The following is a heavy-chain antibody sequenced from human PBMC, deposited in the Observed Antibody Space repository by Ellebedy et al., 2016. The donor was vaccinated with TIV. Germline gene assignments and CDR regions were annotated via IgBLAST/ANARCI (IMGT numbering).Heavy chain of an antibody. CDR2: VNIEGTVT. CDR3: VRGTVKFGLDS. Sequence: PGGSLRLSCATPRFTFTAYWMNWVRQVPGKGLVWVSRVNIEGTVTHYADSVKGRFTIPRDDATTTLYLQMNSLKAEDTAVYYCVRGTVKFGLDSWGQGTVVTVSS. V-gene: IGHV3-74*01. D-gene: IGHD3-16*01. CDR1: RFTFTAYW. J-gene: IGHJ4*02.